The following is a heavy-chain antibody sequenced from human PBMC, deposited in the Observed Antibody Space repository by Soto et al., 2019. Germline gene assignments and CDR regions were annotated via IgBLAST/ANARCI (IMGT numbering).Heavy chain of an antibody. D-gene: IGHD3-22*01. CDR3: ARDRPGYYDSSGPDDAFDI. J-gene: IGHJ3*02. CDR1: GYTFTSYG. V-gene: IGHV1-18*01. CDR2: ISAYNGNT. Sequence: ASVKVSCKASGYTFTSYGISWVRQAPGQGLEWMGWISAYNGNTHYAQKLQGRVTMTTDTSTSTAYMELRSLRSDDTAVYYCARDRPGYYDSSGPDDAFDIWGQGTMVTVSS.